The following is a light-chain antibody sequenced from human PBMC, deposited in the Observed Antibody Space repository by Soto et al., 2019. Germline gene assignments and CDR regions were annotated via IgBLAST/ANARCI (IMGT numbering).Light chain of an antibody. V-gene: IGLV2-23*01. CDR1: SSNVGSYNL. Sequence: QSALTQPASVSGSPGQSITISCTGTSSNVGSYNLVSWYQQHPGKAPKLMIYEGTKRPSGVSNRFSGSRSGNTASLTISGLQAEDEADYYCCSYASSGTYVVFGGGTK. J-gene: IGLJ2*01. CDR3: CSYASSGTYVV. CDR2: EGT.